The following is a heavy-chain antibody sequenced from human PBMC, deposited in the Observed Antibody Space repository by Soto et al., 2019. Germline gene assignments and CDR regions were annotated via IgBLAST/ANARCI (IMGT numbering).Heavy chain of an antibody. D-gene: IGHD3-3*01. V-gene: IGHV1-46*01. CDR2: INPSGGST. Sequence: ASVKVSCKASGYTFTSYYMHWVRQAPGQGLEWMGIINPSGGSTSYAQKFQGRVTLTRDTSTSTVYMGLSSLRSEDTAVYYCATTITIFAVVIPVDYYYGMDVWGQGTTVTVSS. CDR3: ATTITIFAVVIPVDYYYGMDV. CDR1: GYTFTSYY. J-gene: IGHJ6*02.